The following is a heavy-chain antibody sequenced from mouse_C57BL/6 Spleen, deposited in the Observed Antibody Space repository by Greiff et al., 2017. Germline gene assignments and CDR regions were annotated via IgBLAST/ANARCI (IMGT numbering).Heavy chain of an antibody. V-gene: IGHV5-4*01. J-gene: IGHJ2*01. Sequence: VKLVESGGGLVKPGGSLKLSCAASGFTFSSYAMSWVRQTPEKRLEWVATISDGGSYTYYPDNVKGRFTISRDNAKNNLYLQMSHLKSEDTAMYYCARDSNYFDYWGQGTTLTVSS. CDR2: ISDGGSYT. CDR1: GFTFSSYA. CDR3: ARDSNYFDY.